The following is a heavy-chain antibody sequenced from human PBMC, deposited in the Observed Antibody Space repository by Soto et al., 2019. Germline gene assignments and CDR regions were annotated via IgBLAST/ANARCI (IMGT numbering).Heavy chain of an antibody. CDR2: MNPNSGET. J-gene: IGHJ5*02. CDR3: ARVAVAARPRRYNWFDP. D-gene: IGHD2-15*01. V-gene: IGHV1-8*01. Sequence: QEQLVQSGAEVKKPGASVKVSCKTSGYTFTDYDINWVRQATGQGLEWIGWMNPNSGETGYAQKFQDRVTMTRSASLSTAYLELSSLRSEDTAVYYCARVAVAARPRRYNWFDPWGQGTLVTVSS. CDR1: GYTFTDYD.